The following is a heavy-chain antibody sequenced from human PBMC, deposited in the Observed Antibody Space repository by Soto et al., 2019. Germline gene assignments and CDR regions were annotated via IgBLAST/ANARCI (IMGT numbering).Heavy chain of an antibody. V-gene: IGHV3-30*18. D-gene: IGHD1-7*01. CDR3: AKDRVGGTFYTPLGF. J-gene: IGHJ4*02. CDR1: GFNFDNYG. Sequence: VGSLRLSCQASGFNFDNYGMHWVRQAPGRGLEWVAVITYDGSFQYYADSVKGRFTISRDNSKNTLFLHLNTLKPEDTAVYHCAKDRVGGTFYTPLGFWGQGTLVTVSS. CDR2: ITYDGSFQ.